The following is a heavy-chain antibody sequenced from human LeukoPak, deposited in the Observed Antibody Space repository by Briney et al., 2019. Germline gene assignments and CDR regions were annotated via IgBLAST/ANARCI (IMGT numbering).Heavy chain of an antibody. Sequence: QPGGSLRPSCAASGFTFISDSMNWVRQPPGKGLGWVSYISSSSSTIYYADSVNGRFTISRGNAKNSLYLQMNSLRDEDTAVYYCAREPSKGYYYDSSGQPLNDAFDIWGQGTMVTVSS. CDR3: AREPSKGYYYDSSGQPLNDAFDI. CDR1: GFTFISDS. CDR2: ISSSSSTI. J-gene: IGHJ3*02. D-gene: IGHD3-22*01. V-gene: IGHV3-48*02.